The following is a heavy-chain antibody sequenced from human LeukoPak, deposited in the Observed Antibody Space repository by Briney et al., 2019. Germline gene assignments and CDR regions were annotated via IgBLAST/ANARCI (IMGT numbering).Heavy chain of an antibody. CDR3: ARTLLRSWRVRGLYFQH. CDR2: INPNSGGT. J-gene: IGHJ1*01. CDR1: GYTFTGYY. Sequence: GASVKVSCKASGYTFTGYYMHWVRQAPGQGLEWMGWINPNSGGTNYAQKFQGRVTMTRDTSISTAYMELSRLRSDDTAVYYCARTLLRSWRVRGLYFQHWGQGTLVTVSS. D-gene: IGHD3-3*01. V-gene: IGHV1-2*02.